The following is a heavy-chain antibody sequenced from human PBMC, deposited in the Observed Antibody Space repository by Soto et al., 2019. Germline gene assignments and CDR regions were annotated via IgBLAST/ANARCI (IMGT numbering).Heavy chain of an antibody. D-gene: IGHD6-19*01. Sequence: QVQLQESGPGLVKPSETLSLTCTVSGDSVSSGRYYWSWIRQPPGKALEWIAYVYYSGSTNYNPPRKSRVTISRDTSKNQFSLKLTSVTAADTAVYYCARSGGGSGWLGGQGTLVTVSS. J-gene: IGHJ4*02. V-gene: IGHV4-61*01. CDR1: GDSVSSGRYY. CDR3: ARSGGGSGWL. CDR2: VYYSGST.